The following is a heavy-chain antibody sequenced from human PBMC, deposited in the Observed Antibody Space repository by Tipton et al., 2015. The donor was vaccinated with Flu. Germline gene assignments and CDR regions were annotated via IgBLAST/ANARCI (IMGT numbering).Heavy chain of an antibody. CDR3: ARHQSSSLLPFDC. CDR1: GDSMRRDYF. V-gene: IGHV4-38-2*02. CDR2: IHYSGSP. Sequence: TLSLTCTVSGDSMRRDYFWGWIRQAPGKGLEWIGNIHYSGSPHYNPSLKSRVTISVDTSKNQFSLRLSSVTAADTAVYYCARHQSSSLLPFDCWGQGTLVTVSS. D-gene: IGHD6-6*01. J-gene: IGHJ4*02.